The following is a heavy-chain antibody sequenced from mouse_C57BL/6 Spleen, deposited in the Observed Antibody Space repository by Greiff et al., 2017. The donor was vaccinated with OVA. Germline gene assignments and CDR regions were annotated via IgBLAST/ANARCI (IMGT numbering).Heavy chain of an antibody. Sequence: VQLQQSGPGLVQPSQSLSIPCTVSGFSLTSYGVHWVRQSPGKGLEWLGVIWRGGSTDYNAAFMSRLSITKDNSKSQVFFKMNRLQADDTAIYYCAKPHYGSKEAWFAYWGQGTLVTVSA. CDR3: AKPHYGSKEAWFAY. CDR1: GFSLTSYG. D-gene: IGHD1-1*01. V-gene: IGHV2-5*01. J-gene: IGHJ3*01. CDR2: IWRGGST.